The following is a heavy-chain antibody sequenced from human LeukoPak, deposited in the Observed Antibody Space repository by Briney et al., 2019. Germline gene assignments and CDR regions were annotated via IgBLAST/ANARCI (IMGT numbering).Heavy chain of an antibody. Sequence: SETLSLACAVYGGSFSGYYWSWIRQPPGKGLEWIGEINHSGSTNYNPSLKSRVTISVDTSKNQFSLKLSSVTAADTAVYYCARGAPHGYCSGGSCYSDYWGQGTLVTVSS. CDR1: GGSFSGYY. CDR3: ARGAPHGYCSGGSCYSDY. D-gene: IGHD2-15*01. CDR2: INHSGST. J-gene: IGHJ4*02. V-gene: IGHV4-34*01.